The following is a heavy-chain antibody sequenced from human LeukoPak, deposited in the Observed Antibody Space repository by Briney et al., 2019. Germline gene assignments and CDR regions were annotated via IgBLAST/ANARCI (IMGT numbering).Heavy chain of an antibody. J-gene: IGHJ4*02. Sequence: ESGPTLVKPTQTLTLTCTFSGFSLSTSGVGVGWIRQPPGKALEWLALTYWNDDKRYSPSLKSRLTITKDTSKNQVVLTMTNMDPVDTATYYCAHSILGELRPYFDYWGQGTLVTVSS. CDR2: TYWNDDK. CDR3: AHSILGELRPYFDY. CDR1: GFSLSTSGVG. D-gene: IGHD1-7*01. V-gene: IGHV2-5*01.